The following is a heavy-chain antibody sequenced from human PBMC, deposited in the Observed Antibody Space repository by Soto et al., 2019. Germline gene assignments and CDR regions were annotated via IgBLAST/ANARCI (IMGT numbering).Heavy chain of an antibody. CDR1: GFTFSNYA. V-gene: IGHV3-23*01. J-gene: IGHJ4*02. D-gene: IGHD1-26*01. Sequence: GGSLRLSCTASGFTFSNYAMSWVRQAPGKGLEWVSAITRTDGTYYADSVKGRFTISRDNSRNTLYLQMNSLGAEDAALYYCAKALVGEVGATDYWGQGTLVTVSS. CDR2: ITRTDGT. CDR3: AKALVGEVGATDY.